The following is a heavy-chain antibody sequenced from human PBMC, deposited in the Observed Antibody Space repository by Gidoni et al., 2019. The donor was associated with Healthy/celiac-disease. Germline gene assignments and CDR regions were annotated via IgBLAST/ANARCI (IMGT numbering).Heavy chain of an antibody. V-gene: IGHV4-39*01. J-gene: IGHJ6*02. CDR1: GGSLSSSSYY. D-gene: IGHD2-21*02. CDR3: ARLSCGDYPPTYYYYYGMDV. Sequence: QLQLQESGPGLVKPSETLSLTCTVSGGSLSSSSYYWGWIRQPPGKGLEWIGSIYYSGSTYYNPSLKSRVTISVDTSKNQFSLKLSSVTAADTAVYYCARLSCGDYPPTYYYYYGMDVWGQGTTVTVSS. CDR2: IYYSGST.